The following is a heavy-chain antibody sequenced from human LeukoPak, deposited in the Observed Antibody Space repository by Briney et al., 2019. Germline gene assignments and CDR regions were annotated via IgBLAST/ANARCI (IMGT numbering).Heavy chain of an antibody. J-gene: IGHJ4*02. Sequence: PGGSLRLSCAASGFTFSTYWMHWVRHAPGTGLVWVLLINSDGSSTNYADSVKGRFTISRDNAKNTLYLQMNSLRAEDTAVYYCATDVPAVTIFGYWGQGTLVTVSS. CDR2: INSDGSST. V-gene: IGHV3-74*01. CDR1: GFTFSTYW. CDR3: ATDVPAVTIFGY. D-gene: IGHD2-2*01.